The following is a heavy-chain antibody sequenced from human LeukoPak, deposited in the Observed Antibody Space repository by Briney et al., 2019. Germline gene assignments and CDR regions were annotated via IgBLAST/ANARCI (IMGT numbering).Heavy chain of an antibody. Sequence: PGGSLRLSCAASGFTFSSYGMHWVRQAPGKGLEWVAVISYDGSNKYYADSVKGRFTISRDNSKNTLYLQMNSLRAEDTAVHYCAKSHHYDSSGYLLGYWGQGTLVTVSS. V-gene: IGHV3-30*18. CDR3: AKSHHYDSSGYLLGY. D-gene: IGHD3-22*01. CDR1: GFTFSSYG. CDR2: ISYDGSNK. J-gene: IGHJ4*02.